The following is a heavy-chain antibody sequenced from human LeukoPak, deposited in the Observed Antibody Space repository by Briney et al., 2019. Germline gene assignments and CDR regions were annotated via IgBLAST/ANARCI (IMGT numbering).Heavy chain of an antibody. CDR3: ARADCSSTSCYEFDY. Sequence: ASVKASCKASGYTFTSYGISWVRQAPGQGLEWMGWISAYNGNTNYAQKLQGRVTMTTDTSTSTAYMELRSLRSDDTAVYYCARADCSSTSCYEFDYWGQGTLVTVSS. CDR2: ISAYNGNT. D-gene: IGHD2-2*01. CDR1: GYTFTSYG. V-gene: IGHV1-18*01. J-gene: IGHJ4*02.